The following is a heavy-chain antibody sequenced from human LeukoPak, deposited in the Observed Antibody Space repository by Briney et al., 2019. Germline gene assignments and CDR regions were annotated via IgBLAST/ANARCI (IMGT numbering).Heavy chain of an antibody. Sequence: ASVKVSCKASGYTFTSYDINWVRQATGQGLEWMGWMNPNSGNTGYAQKFQGRVTMTRDTSTSTVYMELSSLRSEDTAVYYCAREVDTFDYWGQGTLVTVSS. J-gene: IGHJ4*02. CDR1: GYTFTSYD. CDR3: AREVDTFDY. V-gene: IGHV1-8*01. D-gene: IGHD5-18*01. CDR2: MNPNSGNT.